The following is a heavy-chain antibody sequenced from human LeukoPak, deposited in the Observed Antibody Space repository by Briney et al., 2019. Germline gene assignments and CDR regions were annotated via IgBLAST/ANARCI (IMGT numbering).Heavy chain of an antibody. D-gene: IGHD3-10*01. J-gene: IGHJ6*03. Sequence: SETLSLTCTVSGGSISSSSYYWGWIRQPPGKGLEWIGYIYYSGYTNYNPSLKSRVTISVDTSKDQFSLKLSSVTAADTAVYYCARTTMVRGTYYMDVWGKGTTVTISS. CDR3: ARTTMVRGTYYMDV. V-gene: IGHV4-61*05. CDR1: GGSISSSSYY. CDR2: IYYSGYT.